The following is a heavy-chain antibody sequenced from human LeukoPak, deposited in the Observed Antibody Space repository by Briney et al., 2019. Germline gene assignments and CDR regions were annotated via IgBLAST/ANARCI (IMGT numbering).Heavy chain of an antibody. CDR1: GGSISSGDYY. CDR2: IYHSGST. Sequence: PSETLSLTCTVSGGSISSGDYYWSWIRQPPGKGLEWIGYIYHSGSTYYNPSLKSRVTISVDRSKNQFSLKLSSVTAADTAVYYCARQYCTNGVCPYFDYWGQGTLVTVSS. J-gene: IGHJ4*02. CDR3: ARQYCTNGVCPYFDY. V-gene: IGHV4-30-2*01. D-gene: IGHD2-8*01.